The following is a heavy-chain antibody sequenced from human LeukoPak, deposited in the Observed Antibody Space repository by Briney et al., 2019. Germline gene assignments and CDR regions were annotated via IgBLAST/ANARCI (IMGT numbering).Heavy chain of an antibody. CDR2: ISTSGSNI. D-gene: IGHD5-12*01. Sequence: PGGSLRLSCAGCGFAFSSFEMNWVRQAPGKGLEWVSYISTSGSNIHYAGSVKGRFTISRDNAKNSLCLQMNSLREEDTAVYYCARGTTINNFDYWGQGTLVTVSS. CDR1: GFAFSSFE. CDR3: ARGTTINNFDY. V-gene: IGHV3-48*03. J-gene: IGHJ4*02.